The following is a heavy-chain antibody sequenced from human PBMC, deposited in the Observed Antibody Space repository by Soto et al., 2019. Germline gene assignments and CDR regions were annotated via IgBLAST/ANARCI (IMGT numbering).Heavy chain of an antibody. J-gene: IGHJ4*02. V-gene: IGHV4-30-4*01. CDR2: ISNSGST. D-gene: IGHD5-18*01. Sequence: PSETLSLTCTVSGGSVTSDEDYWTWIRQSPGKGLEWIGYISNSGSTGYHPSLKTRLSMSVDRSKNQFTLRLTSVTAADTAVYFCATESGSTYGYFDHWGQGTQVTVSS. CDR3: ATESGSTYGYFDH. CDR1: GGSVTSDEDY.